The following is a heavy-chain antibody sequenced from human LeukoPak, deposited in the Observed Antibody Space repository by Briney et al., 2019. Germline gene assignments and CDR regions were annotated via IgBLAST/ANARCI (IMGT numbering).Heavy chain of an antibody. J-gene: IGHJ5*01. V-gene: IGHV3-33*03. CDR1: GCTFSHYG. CDR2: IWCDATNM. D-gene: IGHD3-9*01. Sequence: GGSLRLSCATSGCTFSHYGMHWIRQAPGKGLEWVAVIWCDATNMYYGASVKGRFTISRDYSRKTLQQQMNSLAADATADYYCAKDAKRGFDNSNSLESWGQGTLVTVSS. CDR3: AKDAKRGFDNSNSLES.